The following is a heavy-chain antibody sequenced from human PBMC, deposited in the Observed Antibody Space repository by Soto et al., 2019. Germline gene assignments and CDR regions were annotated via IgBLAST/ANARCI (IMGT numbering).Heavy chain of an antibody. J-gene: IGHJ4*02. CDR2: INSDGSST. V-gene: IGHV3-74*01. D-gene: IGHD3-22*01. CDR1: GFTFSTYW. Sequence: GGSLRLSCAASGFTFSTYWMHWVRQVPGKGLAWVSRINSDGSSTSYADSVKGRFTISRDNAKNTLYLQMNSLTAEDTAVYYCARAGDSSGSYSFDNWGQGTLVTVSS. CDR3: ARAGDSSGSYSFDN.